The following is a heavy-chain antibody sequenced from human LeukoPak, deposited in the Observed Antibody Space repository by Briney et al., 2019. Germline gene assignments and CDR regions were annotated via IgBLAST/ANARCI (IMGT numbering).Heavy chain of an antibody. J-gene: IGHJ4*02. Sequence: AGSLRLSCAASGFTFSSYSMNWVRQAPGKGLEWVSYISSVSSTIYYADSVKGRFTISRDNAKNSLYLQMNSLRAEDTAVYYCARDWGLDYWGQGTLVTVSS. V-gene: IGHV3-48*01. CDR3: ARDWGLDY. D-gene: IGHD3-16*01. CDR1: GFTFSSYS. CDR2: ISSVSSTI.